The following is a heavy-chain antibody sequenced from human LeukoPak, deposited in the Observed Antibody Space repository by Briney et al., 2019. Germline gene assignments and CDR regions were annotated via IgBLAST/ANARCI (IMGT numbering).Heavy chain of an antibody. CDR2: IYSGGST. Sequence: GGSLRLSCAASGFTVSSNYMSWVRQAPGKGLEWVSVIYSGGSTYYADSVKGRFTISRDNSKNTLYLQMNSLRAEDTAVYYCARMPHYYDSGGYGGDWLYWGQGTLVTVSS. CDR1: GFTVSSNY. D-gene: IGHD3-22*01. V-gene: IGHV3-53*01. J-gene: IGHJ4*02. CDR3: ARMPHYYDSGGYGGDWLY.